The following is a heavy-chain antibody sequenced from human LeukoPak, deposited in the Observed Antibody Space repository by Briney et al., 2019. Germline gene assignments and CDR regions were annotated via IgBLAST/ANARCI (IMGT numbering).Heavy chain of an antibody. CDR2: INANSGGT. J-gene: IGHJ6*03. Sequence: ASVKVSCKASGYTFTSYGISWVRQAPRQGLEWMGRINANSGGTNYAQKFQGRVTMTRDTSISTAYMELSRLRSDDTAVYYCARARCSSTSCSPTPPYYYYMDVSGKGTTVTVSS. CDR3: ARARCSSTSCSPTPPYYYYMDV. D-gene: IGHD2-2*01. V-gene: IGHV1-2*06. CDR1: GYTFTSYG.